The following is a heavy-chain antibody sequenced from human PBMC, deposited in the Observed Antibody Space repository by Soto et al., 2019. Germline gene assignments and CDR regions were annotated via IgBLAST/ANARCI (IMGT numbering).Heavy chain of an antibody. J-gene: IGHJ4*02. D-gene: IGHD3-3*01. CDR2: IYYSGST. Sequence: QVQLQESGPGLVKPSETLSLTCTVSGGSISSYYWSWIRQPPGKGLEWIGYIYYSGSTNYNPSLKSRVTMSVDTSKNQFSLKLSSVTAADTAVYYCARTLSYYDFWSGSAPLFDYWGQGTLVTVSS. CDR3: ARTLSYYDFWSGSAPLFDY. V-gene: IGHV4-59*01. CDR1: GGSISSYY.